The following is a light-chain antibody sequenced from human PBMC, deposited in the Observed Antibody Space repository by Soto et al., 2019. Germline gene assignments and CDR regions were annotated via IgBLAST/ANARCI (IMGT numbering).Light chain of an antibody. J-gene: IGKJ1*01. CDR2: KAS. CDR3: QHYNSYSEA. V-gene: IGKV1-5*03. Sequence: IQMTHAPSTLSVSLGDRVTITFRASQSISSSLAWYQLKPGKAPKLLIYKASTLKSGVPSRFSGSGSGTEFTLTISSLQPDDFATYYCQHYNSYSEAFGQGTKVDIK. CDR1: QSISSS.